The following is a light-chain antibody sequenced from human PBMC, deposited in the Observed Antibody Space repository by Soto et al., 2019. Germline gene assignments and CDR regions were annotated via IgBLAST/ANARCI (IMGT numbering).Light chain of an antibody. Sequence: DVVMTQSPLSLPVTLGQPASVSCRSSQSLVHTDGNTYLSWFQQRPGQSPRRLIYKASNRDSGVPDRFSGSGSGTDFTLKISRVEAEDVGVYYYMQATHWPWTFGQGTKVDIK. CDR1: QSLVHTDGNTY. J-gene: IGKJ1*01. V-gene: IGKV2-30*02. CDR3: MQATHWPWT. CDR2: KAS.